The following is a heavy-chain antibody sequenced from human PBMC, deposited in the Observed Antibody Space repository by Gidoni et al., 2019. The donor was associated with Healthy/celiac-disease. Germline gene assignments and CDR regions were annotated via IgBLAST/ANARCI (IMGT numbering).Heavy chain of an antibody. CDR3: ARFSSAISPKGAFDI. V-gene: IGHV5-51*01. Sequence: EVQLVQSGVEVKKPGESLKISCKGSGYTFSSYWIGWVRQMPGKGLEWMGIIYPGDSDTRYSPSFEGQVTISADKSISTAYLQWNSLKTSDTAKYSCARFSSAISPKGAFDIWGQGTMVTVSS. J-gene: IGHJ3*02. D-gene: IGHD3-3*02. CDR2: IYPGDSDT. CDR1: GYTFSSYW.